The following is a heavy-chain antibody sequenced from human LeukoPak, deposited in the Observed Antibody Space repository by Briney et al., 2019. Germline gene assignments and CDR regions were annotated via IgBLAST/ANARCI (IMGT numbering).Heavy chain of an antibody. J-gene: IGHJ1*01. CDR2: IKEDGSRE. CDR3: ATHSEYKSDI. V-gene: IGHV3-7*01. D-gene: IGHD1-1*01. CDR1: GFTFRKYW. Sequence: GRSLRLSCAASGFTFRKYWMSWVRQAPGKGLEWVANIKEDGSREYYVDSVKGRFTIPRDNAKNSLYLQMDNLSAQDTAFYYCATHSEYKSDIWGQGTLVTVSS.